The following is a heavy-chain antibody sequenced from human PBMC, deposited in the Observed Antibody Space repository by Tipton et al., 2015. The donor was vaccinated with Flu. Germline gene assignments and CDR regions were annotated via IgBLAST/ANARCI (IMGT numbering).Heavy chain of an antibody. D-gene: IGHD2-15*01. CDR1: GGSIRSGDYY. CDR3: TRGPALVVISATGFDP. Sequence: TLSLTCTVSGGSIRSGDYYWSWIRQPPGKALEWIGYIYYSGGTYYNPSLKSRVTMSVDTSKNQISLKLNSVTAADTAVYYCTRGPALVVISATGFDPWGQGTLVTVSS. V-gene: IGHV4-30-4*01. CDR2: IYYSGGT. J-gene: IGHJ5*02.